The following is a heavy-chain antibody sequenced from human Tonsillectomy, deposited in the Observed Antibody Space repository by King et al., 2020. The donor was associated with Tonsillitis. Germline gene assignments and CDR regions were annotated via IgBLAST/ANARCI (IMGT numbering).Heavy chain of an antibody. J-gene: IGHJ4*02. CDR2: ISWNSGSI. D-gene: IGHD3-3*01. Sequence: VQLVESGGGLVQPGRSLRLSCAASGFPFDDYAMHWVRQAPGKGLEWVSGISWNSGSIGYADSVKGRFTISRDNAKNSLYLQMNSLRAEDTALYYCAKGDYDFWNNLEGYFDYWGQGTLVTVSS. CDR3: AKGDYDFWNNLEGYFDY. V-gene: IGHV3-9*01. CDR1: GFPFDDYA.